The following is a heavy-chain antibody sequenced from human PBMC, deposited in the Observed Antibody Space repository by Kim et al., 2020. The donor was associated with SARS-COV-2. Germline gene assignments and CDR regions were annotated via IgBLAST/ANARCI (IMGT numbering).Heavy chain of an antibody. V-gene: IGHV6-1*01. CDR3: ASSRRLFGSSWLEPFDY. J-gene: IGHJ4*02. CDR1: GDSVSSNSAA. Sequence: SQTLSLTCAISGDSVSSNSAAWNWIRQSPSRGLEWLGRTYYRSKWYNDYAVSVKSRITINPDTSKNQFSLQLNSVTPEDTAVYYCASSRRLFGSSWLEPFDYWGQGTLVTVSS. CDR2: TYYRSKWYN. D-gene: IGHD6-13*01.